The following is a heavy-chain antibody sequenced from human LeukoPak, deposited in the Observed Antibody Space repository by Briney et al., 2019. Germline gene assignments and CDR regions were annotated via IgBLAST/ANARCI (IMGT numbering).Heavy chain of an antibody. CDR3: ARVVYYYDVSGYSFDL. CDR2: IYYTGST. CDR1: GGSISTRDYC. J-gene: IGHJ2*01. D-gene: IGHD3-22*01. Sequence: PSETLSLTCTVSGGSISTRDYCWGWIRQPPGKGLEWIASIYYTGSTYYSPSLRSRATMSVDTSKNQFSLELSAVTAADTAFYYCARVVYYYDVSGYSFDLWGRGTLVAVSS. V-gene: IGHV4-39*01.